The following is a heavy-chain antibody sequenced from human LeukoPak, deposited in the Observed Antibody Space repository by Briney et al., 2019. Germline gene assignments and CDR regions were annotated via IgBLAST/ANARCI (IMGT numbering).Heavy chain of an antibody. CDR2: IYYSGST. J-gene: IGHJ4*02. CDR1: GGAISSYY. Sequence: SETLSLTCTVSGGAISSYYWSWIRQPPGKGLEWIEYIYYSGSTNYNPSLKSRVTISVDTSKNQFSLKLSSVTAADTAVYYCARRVAVTARYYFDYWGQGTLVTVSS. CDR3: ARRVAVTARYYFDY. V-gene: IGHV4-59*08. D-gene: IGHD2-21*02.